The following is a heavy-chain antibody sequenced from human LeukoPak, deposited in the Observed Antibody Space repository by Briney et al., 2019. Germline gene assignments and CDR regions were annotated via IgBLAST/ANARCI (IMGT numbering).Heavy chain of an antibody. V-gene: IGHV4-4*07. CDR1: GGSISSYY. J-gene: IGHJ4*02. D-gene: IGHD2-15*01. Sequence: PSETLSLTCTVSGGSISSYYWSWIRQPAGKGLEWIGRIYTSGSTNYNPSLKSRVTMSVDTSKNQFSLKLSSVTAADTAVYYCARESGYCSGGSYYWFGRNFDYWGQGTLVTVSS. CDR3: ARESGYCSGGSYYWFGRNFDY. CDR2: IYTSGST.